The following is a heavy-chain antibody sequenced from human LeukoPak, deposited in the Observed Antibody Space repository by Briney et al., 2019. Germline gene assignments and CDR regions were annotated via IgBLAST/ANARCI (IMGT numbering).Heavy chain of an antibody. CDR2: INSSGSTI. CDR1: GFTFSSYE. D-gene: IGHD3-10*02. V-gene: IGHV3-48*03. J-gene: IGHJ6*04. CDR3: AELGITMIGGV. Sequence: GGSLRLSCAASGFTFSSYEMNWVRQAPGKGLEWVSYINSSGSTIYYADSVKGRFTISRDNAKNSLYLQMNSLRAEDAAVYYCAELGITMIGGVWGKGTTVTISS.